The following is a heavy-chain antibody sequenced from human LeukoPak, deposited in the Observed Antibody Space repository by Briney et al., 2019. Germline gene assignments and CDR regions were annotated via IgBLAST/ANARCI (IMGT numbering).Heavy chain of an antibody. Sequence: SETLSLTCTVSGGSISSGSYYWSWIRQPAGKGLEWIGRIYTSGSTNYNPSLKSRVTILVDTSKNQFSLKLSSVTAADTAVYYCARDRWATTTYYFDYWGQGTLVTVSS. D-gene: IGHD5-12*01. V-gene: IGHV4-61*02. CDR3: ARDRWATTTYYFDY. CDR1: GGSISSGSYY. CDR2: IYTSGST. J-gene: IGHJ4*02.